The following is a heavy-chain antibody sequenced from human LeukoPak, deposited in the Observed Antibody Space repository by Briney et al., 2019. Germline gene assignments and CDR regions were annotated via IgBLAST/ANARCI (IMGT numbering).Heavy chain of an antibody. V-gene: IGHV3-30*02. D-gene: IGHD1-26*01. CDR3: AKSRGEQLYFRDSDY. Sequence: GGSLRLSCAASGFTFGRYGMHWVRQAPGKGLEWVAFIRYDGSNKYHVDSVKGRFSISRDNSKNTLYLQMNSLRAEDTAVYYCAKSRGEQLYFRDSDYWGQGILVTVSS. CDR2: IRYDGSNK. CDR1: GFTFGRYG. J-gene: IGHJ4*02.